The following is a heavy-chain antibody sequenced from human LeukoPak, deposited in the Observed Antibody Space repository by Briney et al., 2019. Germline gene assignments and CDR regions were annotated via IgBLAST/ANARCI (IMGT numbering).Heavy chain of an antibody. J-gene: IGHJ4*02. D-gene: IGHD3-22*01. CDR3: ARDHEGAYYYDSSGSLALDY. Sequence: SETLSLTCTVSGGSISSSSYYWGWIRQPPGKGLEWIGSIYYSGSTYYNPSLKSRVTISVDASKNQFSLKLSSVTAADTAVYYCARDHEGAYYYDSSGSLALDYWGQGTLVTVSS. CDR2: IYYSGST. V-gene: IGHV4-39*07. CDR1: GGSISSSSYY.